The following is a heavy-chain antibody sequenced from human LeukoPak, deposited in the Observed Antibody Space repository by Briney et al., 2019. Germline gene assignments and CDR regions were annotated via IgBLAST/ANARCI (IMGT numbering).Heavy chain of an antibody. CDR3: ARRSYYFDY. CDR2: IYYTGST. CDR1: GGSISSSTCY. J-gene: IGHJ4*02. D-gene: IGHD3-16*02. V-gene: IGHV4-39*01. Sequence: SGTLSLTCTVSGGSISSSTCYWAWIRQPPGKGLEWIASIYYTGSTYYNPSLKSRITISVDTSKNQFSLKLSSVTAADTAVYYCARRSYYFDYWGQGALVTVSS.